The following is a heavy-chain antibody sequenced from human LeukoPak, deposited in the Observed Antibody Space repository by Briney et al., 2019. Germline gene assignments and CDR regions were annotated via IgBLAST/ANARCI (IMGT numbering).Heavy chain of an antibody. V-gene: IGHV4-59*01. Sequence: SGPTLVKPSETLSLTCTVSGGSISSYYWSWIRQPPGKGLEWIGSIYYSGSTNYNPSLKSRATISVDTSKNQFSLKLSSVTAADTAVYYCARDGDSSGYSHAFDIWGQGTMVTVSS. CDR3: ARDGDSSGYSHAFDI. J-gene: IGHJ3*02. D-gene: IGHD3-22*01. CDR2: IYYSGST. CDR1: GGSISSYY.